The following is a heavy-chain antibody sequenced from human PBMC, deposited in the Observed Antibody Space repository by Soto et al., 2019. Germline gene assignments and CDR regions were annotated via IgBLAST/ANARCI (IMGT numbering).Heavy chain of an antibody. CDR1: GGTFSTYT. Sequence: QVQLVQSGAEVKKPGSSVKVSCKASGGTFSTYTIIWVRQAPGQGLEWMGRILPMLDITNSAQRFQGRVTITADKATSTAYLELSRPRSEDTAVYYCTLGSWSAETFDIWGRGTMVTVSS. J-gene: IGHJ3*02. D-gene: IGHD6-13*01. CDR2: ILPMLDIT. CDR3: TLGSWSAETFDI. V-gene: IGHV1-69*02.